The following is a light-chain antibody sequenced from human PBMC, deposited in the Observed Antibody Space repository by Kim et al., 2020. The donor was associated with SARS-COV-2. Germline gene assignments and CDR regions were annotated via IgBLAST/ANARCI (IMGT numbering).Light chain of an antibody. J-gene: IGLJ3*02. CDR2: SND. CDR3: AAWDDSLKGSV. Sequence: GPTVTTSCSGSSSNIGSNVVNWYHQLPGTAPKLLMYSNDYRPSGVPDRFSGSKSGTSASRAISGLQSEDEADYYCAAWDDSLKGSVFGGGTQLTVL. CDR1: SSNIGSNV. V-gene: IGLV1-44*01.